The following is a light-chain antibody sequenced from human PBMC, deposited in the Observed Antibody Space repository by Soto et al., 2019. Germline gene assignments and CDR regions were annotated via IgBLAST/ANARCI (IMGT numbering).Light chain of an antibody. J-gene: IGLJ1*01. V-gene: IGLV2-23*01. CDR3: SSYAGSTTYV. CDR1: SNDVGTYNL. CDR2: EGF. Sequence: QSVMAQPPSVSVSPGQSITLSCTGTSNDVGTYNLVSWYQQHPGKAPKLIIFEGFKRPSGVSNRFSGSKSGNTASLTISGIQAEDEADYYCSSYAGSTTYVFGTGTKVTVL.